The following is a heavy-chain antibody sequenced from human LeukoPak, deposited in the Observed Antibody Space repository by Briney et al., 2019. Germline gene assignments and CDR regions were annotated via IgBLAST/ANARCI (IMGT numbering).Heavy chain of an antibody. CDR3: VRTPPNWGFDY. V-gene: IGHV1-8*01. Sequence: EASVKVSCKASGYTFTTHDINWVRQATGQGLEWLGWMSPNSGDTGYAQKFQGRVTMTSDSSISTAYMEQSSLRSEDTAIYYCVRTPPNWGFDYWGQGTLVTVSS. D-gene: IGHD7-27*01. CDR1: GYTFTTHD. J-gene: IGHJ4*02. CDR2: MSPNSGDT.